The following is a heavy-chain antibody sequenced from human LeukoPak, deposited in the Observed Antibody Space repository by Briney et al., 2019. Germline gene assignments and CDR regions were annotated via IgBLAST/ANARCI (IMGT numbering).Heavy chain of an antibody. CDR3: ARLGYCSGGSCRHFDY. J-gene: IGHJ4*02. V-gene: IGHV1-2*02. Sequence: ASVKVSCKASGYTFTGYYMHWVRQAPGQGLEWMGWINPNSGGTNYAQKFQGRVTMTTDTSTSTAYMELRSLRSDDTAVYYCARLGYCSGGSCRHFDYWGQGTLVTVSS. CDR2: INPNSGGT. D-gene: IGHD2-15*01. CDR1: GYTFTGYY.